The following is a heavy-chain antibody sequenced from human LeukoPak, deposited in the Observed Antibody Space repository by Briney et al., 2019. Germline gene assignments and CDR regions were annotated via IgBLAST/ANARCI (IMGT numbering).Heavy chain of an antibody. CDR2: ISWDSGSI. CDR3: ATDQHGSRVAPFDY. CDR1: GFTFDDYA. J-gene: IGHJ4*02. Sequence: GGSLRLSCAASGFTFDDYAMHWVRQAPGKGLEWVSGISWDSGSIGYADSVKGRFTISRDNAKNSLYLQMNSLRAEDTALYYCATDQHGSRVAPFDYWGQGTLVTVSS. D-gene: IGHD2-2*01. V-gene: IGHV3-9*01.